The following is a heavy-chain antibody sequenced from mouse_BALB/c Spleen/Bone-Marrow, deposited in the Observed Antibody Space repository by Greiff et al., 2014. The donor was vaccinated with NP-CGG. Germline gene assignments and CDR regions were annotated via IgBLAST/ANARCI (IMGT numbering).Heavy chain of an antibody. Sequence: VQLQQSGPGLVAPSQSLSITCTASGFSLTSYGVHWVRQPPGKGLEWLGVIWAGGGTNYNSALMSRLSISKDNSKSQVFLKMNSLQTEDTAMYYCARVYLWYFDVWGAGTTLTVSS. CDR1: GFSLTSYG. D-gene: IGHD2-3*01. CDR3: ARVYLWYFDV. V-gene: IGHV2-9*02. J-gene: IGHJ1*01. CDR2: IWAGGGT.